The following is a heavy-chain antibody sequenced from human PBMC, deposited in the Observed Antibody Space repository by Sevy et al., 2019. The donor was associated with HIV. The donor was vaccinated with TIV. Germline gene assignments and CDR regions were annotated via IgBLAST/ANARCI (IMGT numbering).Heavy chain of an antibody. J-gene: IGHJ6*02. D-gene: IGHD3-10*01. CDR1: GFTFRNFG. Sequence: GGSLRLSCVGSGFTFRNFGVHWLRQAPGKGLEWLSVVSYDGGSKYYVDSVKGRFIVSRDNSKNTLYLQMNSLRTEDTAVYYCAGGGSGDYYYYGVDVWGQGTTVTVSS. CDR2: VSYDGGSK. V-gene: IGHV3-30*03. CDR3: AGGGSGDYYYYGVDV.